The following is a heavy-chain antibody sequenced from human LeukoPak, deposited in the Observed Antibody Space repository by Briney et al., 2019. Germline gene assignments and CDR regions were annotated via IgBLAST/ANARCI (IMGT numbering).Heavy chain of an antibody. CDR2: ISHTGSA. CDR1: GYSISSGYY. CDR3: ARDLGRGGDSDY. J-gene: IGHJ4*02. V-gene: IGHV4-38-2*02. D-gene: IGHD4-23*01. Sequence: PSETLSLTCAVSGYSISSGYYWGWIRQPPGKGLEWIGSISHTGSASSNPSLKSRVTISLDTSKNQFSLKLTSVTATDTAVYYCARDLGRGGDSDYWGQGTLVTVSS.